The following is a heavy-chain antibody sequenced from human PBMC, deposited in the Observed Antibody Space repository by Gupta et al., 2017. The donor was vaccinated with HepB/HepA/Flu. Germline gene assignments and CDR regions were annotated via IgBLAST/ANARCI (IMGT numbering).Heavy chain of an antibody. J-gene: IGHJ3*02. CDR1: GGSISSGDYY. Sequence: QVQLQESGPGLVKPSQTLSLTCTVSGGSISSGDYYWSWIRQPPGKGLEWIGYIYYSGSTYYNPPLKSRVTISVDTSKNQCSLKLSSVTAADTAVYYCARGRVETGRDAFDIWGQGTMVTVSS. CDR2: IYYSGST. CDR3: ARGRVETGRDAFDI. D-gene: IGHD1-26*01. V-gene: IGHV4-30-4*01.